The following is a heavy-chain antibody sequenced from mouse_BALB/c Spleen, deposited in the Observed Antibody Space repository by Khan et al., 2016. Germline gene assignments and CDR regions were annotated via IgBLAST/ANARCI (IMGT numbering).Heavy chain of an antibody. CDR3: GRWGRNGGFSY. Sequence: EVQLQESGPSLVKPSQTLSLTCSVTGDSITSGYWNWIRKFPVNKLEYMGYISYTGNTYYYPSLKSRISITRDTSKNQFYLHLNSVTTEDTATYYCGRWGRNGGFSYWGQGTLVTVSA. J-gene: IGHJ3*01. V-gene: IGHV3-8*02. CDR2: ISYTGNT. D-gene: IGHD1-1*01. CDR1: GDSITSGY.